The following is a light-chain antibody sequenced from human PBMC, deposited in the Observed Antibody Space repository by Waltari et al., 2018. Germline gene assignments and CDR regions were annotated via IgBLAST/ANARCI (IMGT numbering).Light chain of an antibody. CDR3: EAWDDSLNGRV. V-gene: IGLV1-44*01. CDR1: SSNIGSNT. CDR2: SNN. Sequence: QSGLTQSSSVSGTTGQRVTISCSGSSSNIGSNTVKWYQQLPGTAPKLLIYSNNQRPSGVPHRFSGSKSCTAASPSISWLQSDDEADYYGEAWDDSLNGRVFGGGTKLTVL. J-gene: IGLJ3*02.